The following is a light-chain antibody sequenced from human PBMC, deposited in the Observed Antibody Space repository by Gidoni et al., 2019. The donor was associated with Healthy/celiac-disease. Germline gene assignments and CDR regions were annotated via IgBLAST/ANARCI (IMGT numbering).Light chain of an antibody. J-gene: IGKJ3*01. Sequence: IQMTSSPSSLSASVGDRVTITCLASQSIVSYLNWYQQKPGKATKLLIYAESSLQSGVPSRFSGSGSGTGFTLTISILQPEDFATYYCQQSYSTPPFTFGPGTKVDIK. CDR2: AES. CDR3: QQSYSTPPFT. V-gene: IGKV1-39*01. CDR1: QSIVSY.